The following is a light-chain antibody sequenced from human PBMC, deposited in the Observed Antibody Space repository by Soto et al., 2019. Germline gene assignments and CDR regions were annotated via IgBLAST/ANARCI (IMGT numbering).Light chain of an antibody. CDR3: EQDNNWPPVT. J-gene: IGKJ4*02. V-gene: IGKV3-15*01. CDR1: QSVSSN. Sequence: EIVMTQSPATLSVSPGERATLSCRASQSVSSNLAWYQQKPGQAPRLLIYGASTRATGIPARFSGSGTGTEFTLTISSPQSEDCAVYDGEQDNNWPPVTFGGGTKVEIK. CDR2: GAS.